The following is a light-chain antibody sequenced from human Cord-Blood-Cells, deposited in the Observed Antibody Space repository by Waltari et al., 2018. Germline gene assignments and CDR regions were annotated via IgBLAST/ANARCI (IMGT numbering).Light chain of an antibody. CDR1: QSISSW. J-gene: IGKJ3*01. V-gene: IGKV1-5*01. CDR3: QQYNSYSPVT. CDR2: DAS. Sequence: DIQMPQSPSTLSASVGDRVTIPCRASQSISSWLAWYQQKPGKAPKLLIYDASSLESGVPSRFSGSGSGTEFTLTISSLQPDDFATYYCQQYNSYSPVTFGPGTKVDIK.